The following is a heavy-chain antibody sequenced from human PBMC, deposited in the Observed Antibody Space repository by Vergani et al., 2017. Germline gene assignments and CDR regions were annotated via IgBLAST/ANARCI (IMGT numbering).Heavy chain of an antibody. V-gene: IGHV3-23*01. D-gene: IGHD2-2*01. Sequence: EVQLLESGGGLVQPGGSLRLSCAASGFTFSSYAMSWVRQAPGKGLEWVSAISGSGGSTYYADSVKGRFTISRDNSKNTLYLQMNSLRAEDTAVYYCAKGVVCSSTSCYPYYYYYMDVWGKGTTVTVSS. J-gene: IGHJ6*03. CDR3: AKGVVCSSTSCYPYYYYYMDV. CDR1: GFTFSSYA. CDR2: ISGSGGST.